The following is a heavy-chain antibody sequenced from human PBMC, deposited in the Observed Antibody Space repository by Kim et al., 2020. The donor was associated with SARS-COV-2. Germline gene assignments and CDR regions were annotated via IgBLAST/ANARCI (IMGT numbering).Heavy chain of an antibody. CDR1: GYTFTSYG. J-gene: IGHJ4*02. D-gene: IGHD3-10*01. Sequence: ASVKVSCKASGYTFTSYGISWVRQAPGQGLEWMGWISAYNGNTNYAQKLQGRVTMTTDTSTSTAYMELRSLRSDDTAVYYCARDLKYYGSGSNNPDYWGQGALVTVSS. CDR3: ARDLKYYGSGSNNPDY. CDR2: ISAYNGNT. V-gene: IGHV1-18*01.